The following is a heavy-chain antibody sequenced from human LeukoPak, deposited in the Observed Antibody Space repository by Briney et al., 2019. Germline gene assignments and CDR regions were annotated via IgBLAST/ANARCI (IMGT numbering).Heavy chain of an antibody. D-gene: IGHD3-9*01. CDR1: GFTVSSNY. V-gene: IGHV3-53*01. Sequence: GGSLRLSCAASGFTVSSNYMSWVRQAPGKGLEWVSVIYSGGSTYYADSVKGRFTISRDNSKNTLYLQMNSLRAEDTAVYYCARVGDRLRYFDWVNYYYYGMDVWGQGTTVTVSS. CDR3: ARVGDRLRYFDWVNYYYYGMDV. CDR2: IYSGGST. J-gene: IGHJ6*02.